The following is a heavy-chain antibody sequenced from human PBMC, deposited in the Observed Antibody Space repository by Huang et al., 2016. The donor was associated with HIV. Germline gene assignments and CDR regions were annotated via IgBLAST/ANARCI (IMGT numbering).Heavy chain of an antibody. J-gene: IGHJ4*02. CDR3: AKESRWFSDFDH. CDR2: ISYDGRSQ. Sequence: QVHLVESGGGVVQPGGSLRLSCAASGFKLSGFGMHWVRQAPGKGLEWVAVISYDGRSQFYTDSVNGRFTISIDNSDTTLSLQMKGLRPDDTAVYYCAKESRWFSDFDHWGQGVLVSVSS. V-gene: IGHV3-30*18. CDR1: GFKLSGFG. D-gene: IGHD2-15*01.